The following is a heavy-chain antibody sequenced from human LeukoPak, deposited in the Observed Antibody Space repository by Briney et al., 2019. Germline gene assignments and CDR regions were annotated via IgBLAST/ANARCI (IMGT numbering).Heavy chain of an antibody. V-gene: IGHV4-34*01. D-gene: IGHD3-10*01. CDR2: INHSGST. J-gene: IGHJ4*02. CDR1: GGSFSGYY. CDR3: TGYGSGSYFFDY. Sequence: SETLSLTCAVYGGSFSGYYWSWIRQPPGKGLEWIGEINHSGSTNYNPSLKSRVTISVDTSKNQFSLKLSSVTAADTAVYYYTGYGSGSYFFDYWGQGTLVTVSS.